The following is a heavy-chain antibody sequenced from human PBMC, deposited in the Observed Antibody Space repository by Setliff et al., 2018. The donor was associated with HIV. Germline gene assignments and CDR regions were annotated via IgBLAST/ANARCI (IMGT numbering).Heavy chain of an antibody. V-gene: IGHV4-34*01. CDR1: GGSFSGYY. D-gene: IGHD6-13*01. CDR2: INHSGST. J-gene: IGHJ4*02. CDR3: ARLFSSSWYSYFDY. Sequence: SETLSLTCAVYGGSFSGYYWSWIRQPPGKGLEWIGEINHSGSTNYNPSLKSRVTISVDTSKNQLSLKLSSVPAADTAVYYCARLFSSSWYSYFDYWGQGTLVTVSS.